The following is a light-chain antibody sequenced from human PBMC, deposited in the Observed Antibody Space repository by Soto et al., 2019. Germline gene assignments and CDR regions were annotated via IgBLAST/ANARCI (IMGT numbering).Light chain of an antibody. J-gene: IGKJ1*01. CDR1: QSVSNN. V-gene: IGKV3-15*01. Sequence: EIVMTQSPATLSVSPGESATLSCRASQSVSNNLTWYQQKPGQHPRXLIYGESTRATGAPGRFSGSGSGTEFTLTISSLQSEDFAVYYCQQYNDWWTVGQGTKVDIK. CDR2: GES. CDR3: QQYNDWWT.